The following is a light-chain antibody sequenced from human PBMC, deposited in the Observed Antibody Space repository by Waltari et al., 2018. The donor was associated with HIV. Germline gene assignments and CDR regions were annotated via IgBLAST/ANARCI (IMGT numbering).Light chain of an antibody. Sequence: EIVLTQSPATLSVSPGERAPLPCRASQSVRSNLAWYQQKPGQAPRLLIYGASTRATGIPARFSGSGSGTEFTLTISSLQSEDFAVYYCQQYNNWPPGRTFGQGTKVEIK. J-gene: IGKJ1*01. V-gene: IGKV3-15*01. CDR3: QQYNNWPPGRT. CDR2: GAS. CDR1: QSVRSN.